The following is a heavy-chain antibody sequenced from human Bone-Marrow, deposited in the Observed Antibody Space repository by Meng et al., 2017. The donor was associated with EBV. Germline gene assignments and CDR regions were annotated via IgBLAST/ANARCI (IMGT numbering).Heavy chain of an antibody. CDR3: ARDADYGSGSYGVLIDY. Sequence: QVQAVQPGGEVKKPGASVTVPCKASGYTFTSYGISWVRQAPGQGLEWMGWISAYNAHTNYAQKLQGRVTMTTDTSTRTTYMELRSLRSDDTAVYYCARDADYGSGSYGVLIDYWGQGTLVTVSS. CDR1: GYTFTSYG. CDR2: ISAYNAHT. D-gene: IGHD3-10*01. V-gene: IGHV1-18*01. J-gene: IGHJ4*02.